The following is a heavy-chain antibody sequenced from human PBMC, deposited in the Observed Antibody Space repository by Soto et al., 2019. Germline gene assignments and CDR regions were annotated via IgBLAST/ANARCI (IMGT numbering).Heavy chain of an antibody. D-gene: IGHD3-9*01. CDR1: GGSISSYY. V-gene: IGHV4-59*08. CDR2: IYYSGST. Sequence: SSETLSLTCTVSGGSISSYYWSWIRQPPGKGLEWIGYIYYSGSTNYNPSLKSRVTISVDTSKNQFSLKLSSVTAADTAVYYCARSPYYDILTGYYRSPYFDYWGQGTLVTVSS. CDR3: ARSPYYDILTGYYRSPYFDY. J-gene: IGHJ4*02.